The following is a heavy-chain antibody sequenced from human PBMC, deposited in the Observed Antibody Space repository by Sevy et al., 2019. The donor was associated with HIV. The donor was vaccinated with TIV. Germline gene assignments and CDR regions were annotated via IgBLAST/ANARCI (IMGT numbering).Heavy chain of an antibody. V-gene: IGHV3-23*01. Sequence: GGSLRLSCAASGFTLSTYPMSWVRQAPGKGLEWVSAINFSGGSTYHADSVRGRFTISRDNSKNTLYLQMNSLRVEDTAVYYCVKGSVTLYYDSTGYSYFEYWGQGTLVTVSS. CDR1: GFTLSTYP. CDR2: INFSGGST. J-gene: IGHJ4*02. CDR3: VKGSVTLYYDSTGYSYFEY. D-gene: IGHD3-22*01.